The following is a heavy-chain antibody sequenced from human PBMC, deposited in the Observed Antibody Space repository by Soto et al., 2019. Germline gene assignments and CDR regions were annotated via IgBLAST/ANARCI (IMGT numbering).Heavy chain of an antibody. CDR3: VKEQYQYYDILTGYYSPHYYGMDV. D-gene: IGHD3-9*01. J-gene: IGHJ6*02. CDR1: MFTVKSYA. Sequence: GGPMGLARSASMFTVKSYALHGERPAQRKGLEYVSAIGCNGGSTYYADSVKGRFTISRDNSKNTLYLQMSSLRAEDTAVYYCVKEQYQYYDILTGYYSPHYYGMDVWGQGTTVTVSS. V-gene: IGHV3-64D*06. CDR2: IGCNGGST.